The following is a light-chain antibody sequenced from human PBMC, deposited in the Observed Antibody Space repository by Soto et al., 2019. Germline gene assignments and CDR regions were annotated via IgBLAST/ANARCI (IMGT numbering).Light chain of an antibody. CDR2: DAS. CDR3: QQRSNWPIT. V-gene: IGKV3-11*01. J-gene: IGKJ5*01. Sequence: EIVLTQSPATLSLSPGERATLSCRASQSVGSYFAWYQQKPGQAPRLLIYDASNRATGIPARFSGSGSGTDFTLTISILEPEDCAVYYCQQRSNWPITFRQGTRLEIK. CDR1: QSVGSY.